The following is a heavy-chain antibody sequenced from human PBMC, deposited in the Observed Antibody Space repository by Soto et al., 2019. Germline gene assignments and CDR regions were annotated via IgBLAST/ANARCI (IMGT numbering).Heavy chain of an antibody. CDR1: GDSISNLDYF. Sequence: SETLSLTCSVSGDSISNLDYFWAWIRQPPGQALEYIGYIYKSATTYSNPSFESRVAISVDTSKSQFSLHVTSVTAADTAVYCCPRWRYCLPGRCFPTLFDSWGQGALVTVSS. D-gene: IGHD2-15*01. V-gene: IGHV4-30-4*01. CDR3: PRWRYCLPGRCFPTLFDS. CDR2: IYKSATT. J-gene: IGHJ5*01.